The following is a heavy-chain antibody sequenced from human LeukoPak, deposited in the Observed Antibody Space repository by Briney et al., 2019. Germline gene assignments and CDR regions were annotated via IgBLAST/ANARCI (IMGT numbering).Heavy chain of an antibody. CDR1: GGSISSSSYY. D-gene: IGHD6-13*01. CDR3: ARGGEQQLVRPFDY. V-gene: IGHV4-61*05. CDR2: IYYSGST. J-gene: IGHJ4*02. Sequence: SETLSLTCTVSGGSISSSSYYWGWIRQPPGKGLEWIGYIYYSGSTNYNPSLKSRVTISVDTSKNQFSLKLSSVTAADTAVYYCARGGEQQLVRPFDYWGQGTLVTVSS.